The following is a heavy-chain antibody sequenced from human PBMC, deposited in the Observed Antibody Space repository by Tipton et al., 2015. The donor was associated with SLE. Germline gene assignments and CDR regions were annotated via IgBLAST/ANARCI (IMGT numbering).Heavy chain of an antibody. V-gene: IGHV3-30*04. Sequence: SLRLSCAASGYTFPTYAMHWVRQAPGKGLEWVAVISYDESIKYYADSVKGRFTISRDNSKNTLYLQMNSLRAEDTALYYCAKEVYGGNLYYYFDLWGRGTLVTVSS. D-gene: IGHD4-23*01. CDR1: GYTFPTYA. J-gene: IGHJ2*01. CDR2: ISYDESIK. CDR3: AKEVYGGNLYYYFDL.